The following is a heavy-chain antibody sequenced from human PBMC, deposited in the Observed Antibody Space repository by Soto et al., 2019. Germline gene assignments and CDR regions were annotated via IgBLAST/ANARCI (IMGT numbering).Heavy chain of an antibody. CDR3: AHTLWFGEFPDFDY. D-gene: IGHD3-10*01. CDR1: GFSLSTSGVG. V-gene: IGHV2-5*02. J-gene: IGHJ4*02. Sequence: QITLKESGPTLVKPTQTLTLTCTFSGFSLSTSGVGVCWIRQPPGKALEWLALIYWDDDKRYSPSLKSRLTITKDTSKNQVVLTMTNMDPVDTATYYCAHTLWFGEFPDFDYWGQGTLVTVSS. CDR2: IYWDDDK.